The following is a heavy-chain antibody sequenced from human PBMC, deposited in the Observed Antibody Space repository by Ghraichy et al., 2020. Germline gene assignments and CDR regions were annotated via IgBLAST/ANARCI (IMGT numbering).Heavy chain of an antibody. Sequence: GGSLRLSCAASGITFSHYSINWLRQAPGKGLEWVSAISHSSTYIDYSDSVRGRFTISRDNAKKEVYLQMNDLRVEDTASYYCVDGRFVSHDDGGNRWFHPWGQGTLVTVSS. CDR1: GITFSHYS. D-gene: IGHD4-23*01. CDR3: VDGRFVSHDDGGNRWFHP. V-gene: IGHV3-21*01. CDR2: ISHSSTYI. J-gene: IGHJ5*02.